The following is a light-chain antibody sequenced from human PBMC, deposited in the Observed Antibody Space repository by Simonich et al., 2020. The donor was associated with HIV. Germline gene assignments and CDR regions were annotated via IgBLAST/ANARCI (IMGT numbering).Light chain of an antibody. CDR3: QKYNSAPFT. V-gene: IGKV1-27*01. J-gene: IGKJ5*01. Sequence: DLQMTQSPSSVSASVGDRVTITCRASQGISNYLAWYQQKPGKVLKLLIYAASTVQSGVPARFRVRGSGTDFTLTISSLQPEDVSTDYCQKYNSAPFTFGQGTRLEIK. CDR1: QGISNY. CDR2: AAS.